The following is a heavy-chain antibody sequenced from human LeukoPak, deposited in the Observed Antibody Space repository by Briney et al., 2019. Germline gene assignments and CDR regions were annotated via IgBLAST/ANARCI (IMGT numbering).Heavy chain of an antibody. CDR3: ARSRGYSYGSLSPEADY. Sequence: GSSVKVSCKAFGGSFSSEAISWVRQAPGQGLEWMGWISAYNGNTNYAQKLQGRVTMTTDTSTSTAYMELRSLRSDDTAVYYCARSRGYSYGSLSPEADYWGQGTLVTVSS. CDR1: GGSFSSEA. CDR2: ISAYNGNT. D-gene: IGHD5-18*01. J-gene: IGHJ4*02. V-gene: IGHV1-18*01.